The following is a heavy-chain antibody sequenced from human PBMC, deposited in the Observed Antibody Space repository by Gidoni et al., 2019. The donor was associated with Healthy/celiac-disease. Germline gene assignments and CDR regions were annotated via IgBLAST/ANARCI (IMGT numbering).Heavy chain of an antibody. D-gene: IGHD4-17*01. Sequence: QVQLQESGPGLVKPSETLSLTCTVSGGSISSYYWSWIRQPPGKGLEWIGYIYYSGSTNYNPSLKSRFTISVDTAKNQFSLKLSSVTAADTAVYYCARAGLTTSWFDPWGQGTLVTVSS. CDR3: ARAGLTTSWFDP. CDR2: IYYSGST. CDR1: GGSISSYY. J-gene: IGHJ5*02. V-gene: IGHV4-59*01.